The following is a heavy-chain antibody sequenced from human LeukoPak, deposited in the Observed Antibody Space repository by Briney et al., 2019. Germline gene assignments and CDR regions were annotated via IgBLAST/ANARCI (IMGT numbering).Heavy chain of an antibody. J-gene: IGHJ6*03. CDR1: GDSFSSSSYY. V-gene: IGHV4-39*01. D-gene: IGHD1-26*01. CDR2: INYSGTT. Sequence: SETLSLTCSVSGDSFSSSSYYWGCIRQPPGQGLEWIGSINYSGTTYYNPSLKSRVTISVDTSKNQFSLRLSSVTVADTAVYYCARLSIVGATSSYYMDVWGKGTTVTVSS. CDR3: ARLSIVGATSSYYMDV.